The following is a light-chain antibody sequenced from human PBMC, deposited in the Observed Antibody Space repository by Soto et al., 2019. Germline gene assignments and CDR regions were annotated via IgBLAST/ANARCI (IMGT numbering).Light chain of an antibody. Sequence: QSVLTQPPSASGTPGQRVTISCSGSSSNIGSNTVNWYQQLPGTAPKLLIYSNNQRPSGVPDRFSGSKSGTSASLAISGLQSEDEADYYCAAWDDSLNGSVVFVGGTKVTVL. J-gene: IGLJ2*01. CDR3: AAWDDSLNGSVV. CDR1: SSNIGSNT. CDR2: SNN. V-gene: IGLV1-44*01.